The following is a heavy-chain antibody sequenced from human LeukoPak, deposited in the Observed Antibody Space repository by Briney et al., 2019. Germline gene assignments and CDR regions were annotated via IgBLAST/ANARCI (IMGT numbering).Heavy chain of an antibody. J-gene: IGHJ4*02. CDR2: IRHKFDGGTT. CDR1: GFTFTNAW. D-gene: IGHD6-25*01. V-gene: IGHV3-15*01. CDR3: ATVRSAAHMDLDY. Sequence: GGSLRLSCAASGFTFTNAWISWVRQAPGKGLEWVGRIRHKFDGGTTDYAAPVKGRFTISRDDSKNTLYLQRNSLKTEDTAVYYCATVRSAAHMDLDYWGRGTLVTVSS.